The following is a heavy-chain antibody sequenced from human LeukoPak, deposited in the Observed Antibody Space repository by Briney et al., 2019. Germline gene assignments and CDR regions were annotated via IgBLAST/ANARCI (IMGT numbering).Heavy chain of an antibody. CDR3: ARATDSNGWLFDY. CDR2: INYSGST. Sequence: SETLSLTCTVSGGSISSYYWSWIRQPAGKGLEWIGYINYSGSTNYNPSLKSRVTISVDTSRNQFSLKLTSVTAADTAVYYCARATDSNGWLFDYWGQGTLVTVSS. V-gene: IGHV4-59*01. J-gene: IGHJ4*02. CDR1: GGSISSYY. D-gene: IGHD6-19*01.